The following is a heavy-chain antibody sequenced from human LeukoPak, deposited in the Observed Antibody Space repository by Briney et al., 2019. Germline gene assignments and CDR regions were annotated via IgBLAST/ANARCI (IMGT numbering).Heavy chain of an antibody. V-gene: IGHV3-53*01. Sequence: PGGSLRLSCAASGFTVSSKYMSWVRQAPGKGLEWVSVVYSAGSTYYADSVKGRFTISRDNSKNTLYLQMNSLRAEDTAVYYCAGDKTTGGWYEFDYWGQGTLVTVSS. CDR3: AGDKTTGGWYEFDY. CDR1: GFTVSSKY. CDR2: VYSAGST. J-gene: IGHJ4*02. D-gene: IGHD6-19*01.